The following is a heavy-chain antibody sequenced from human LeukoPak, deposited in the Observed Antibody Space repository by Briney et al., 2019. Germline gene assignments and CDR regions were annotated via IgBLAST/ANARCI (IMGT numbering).Heavy chain of an antibody. V-gene: IGHV1-69*06. Sequence: GASVEVSCKASGGTFSSYAISWVRQAPGQGLEWMGGIIPIFGTANYAQKFQGRVTITADKSTSTAYMELSSLRSEDTAVYYCARGYGDYDGLIDYWGQGTLVTVSS. J-gene: IGHJ4*02. CDR3: ARGYGDYDGLIDY. CDR1: GGTFSSYA. CDR2: IIPIFGTA. D-gene: IGHD4-17*01.